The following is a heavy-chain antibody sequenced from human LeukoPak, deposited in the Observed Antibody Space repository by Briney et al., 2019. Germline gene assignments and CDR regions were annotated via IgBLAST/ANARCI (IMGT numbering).Heavy chain of an antibody. CDR1: GGSINSYY. Sequence: SETLSLTCTVSGGSINSYYWSWIRQPPGKGLEWIGYIYYSGSTNYNPSLKSRLTISVDTPKNQFSLRLNSVTAADTAVYYCARADILTGSFDYWGQGTLVTVSS. CDR2: IYYSGST. D-gene: IGHD3-9*01. V-gene: IGHV4-59*08. CDR3: ARADILTGSFDY. J-gene: IGHJ4*02.